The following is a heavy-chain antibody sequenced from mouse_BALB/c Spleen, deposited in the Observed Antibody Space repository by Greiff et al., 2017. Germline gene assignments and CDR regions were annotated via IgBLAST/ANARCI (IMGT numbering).Heavy chain of an antibody. V-gene: IGHV2-9*02. CDR2: IWAGGST. Sequence: VQVVESGPGLVAPSQSLSITCTVSGFSLTSYGVHWVRQPPGKGLEWLGVIWAGGSTNYNSALMSRLSISKDNSKSQVFLKMNSLQTDDTAIYYCAIYGNYSYYYAMDYWGQGTSVTVSS. CDR1: GFSLTSYG. CDR3: AIYGNYSYYYAMDY. D-gene: IGHD2-1*01. J-gene: IGHJ4*01.